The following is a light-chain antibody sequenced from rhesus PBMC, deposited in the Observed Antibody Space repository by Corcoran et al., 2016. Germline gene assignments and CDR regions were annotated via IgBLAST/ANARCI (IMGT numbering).Light chain of an antibody. CDR1: QGISNN. Sequence: DIQMTQSPSSLSASVGDRVTITCRASQGISNNLAWYQQKPGKVPKLLIYKASPLQSGIPSRFSGSGAGTDFTLTISSLQPEDFATYYCQHGYGILYSFGQGTKVEIK. V-gene: IGKV1-25*01. CDR3: QHGYGILYS. CDR2: KAS. J-gene: IGKJ2*01.